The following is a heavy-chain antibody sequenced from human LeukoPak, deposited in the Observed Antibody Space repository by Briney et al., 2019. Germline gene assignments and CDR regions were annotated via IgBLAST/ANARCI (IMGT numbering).Heavy chain of an antibody. CDR2: IYYSGST. Sequence: SETLSLTCTVSGGSISSSSYYWGWIRQPPGKGLEWIGSIYYSGSTYYNPSLKSRVTISVDTSKNQFSLKLSSVTAADTAVYYCARHGGVGVTNWSFDLWGRGTLVTVSS. D-gene: IGHD1-26*01. J-gene: IGHJ2*01. V-gene: IGHV4-39*01. CDR3: ARHGGVGVTNWSFDL. CDR1: GGSISSSSYY.